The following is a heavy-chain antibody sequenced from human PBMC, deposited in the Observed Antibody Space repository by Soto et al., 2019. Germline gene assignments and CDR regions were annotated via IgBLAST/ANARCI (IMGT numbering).Heavy chain of an antibody. J-gene: IGHJ4*02. V-gene: IGHV4-34*01. CDR1: GGSFSGYY. Sequence: SETLSLTCAVYGGSFSGYYWSWIRQPPGKGLEWIGEINHSGSTNYNPSLKSRVTISVDTSKNQFSLKLSSVTAADTAVYYCARGNTPPLAAAGPPGFDYWGQGTLVTVSS. CDR2: INHSGST. CDR3: ARGNTPPLAAAGPPGFDY. D-gene: IGHD6-13*01.